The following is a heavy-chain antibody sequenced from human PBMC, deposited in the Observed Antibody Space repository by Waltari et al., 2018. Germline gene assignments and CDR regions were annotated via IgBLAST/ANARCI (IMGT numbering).Heavy chain of an antibody. Sequence: QVQLQESGPGLVKPSETLSLTCTVSGGSISSHYWSWIRQPPGKGLEWIGYIYYSGSTNYNPSLKSRVTISVDTSKNQFSLKLSSVTAADTAVYYCARGSGILGFDPWGQGTLVTVSS. CDR2: IYYSGST. J-gene: IGHJ5*02. V-gene: IGHV4-59*11. D-gene: IGHD1-26*01. CDR3: ARGSGILGFDP. CDR1: GGSISSHY.